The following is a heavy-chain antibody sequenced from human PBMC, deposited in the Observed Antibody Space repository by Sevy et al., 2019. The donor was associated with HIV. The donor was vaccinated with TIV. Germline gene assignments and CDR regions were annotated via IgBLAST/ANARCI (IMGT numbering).Heavy chain of an antibody. V-gene: IGHV3-11*01. D-gene: IGHD3-10*01. CDR1: GFTFSDYY. CDR2: ISSSGSTI. J-gene: IGHJ4*02. Sequence: GGSLRLSCAASGFTFSDYYMSWIRQAPGKGLEWVSYISSSGSTIYYADSVKGRFTISRDNAKNSQYLQMNSLRAEDTAVYYCARDPARGFGETAFDYWGQGTLVTVSS. CDR3: ARDPARGFGETAFDY.